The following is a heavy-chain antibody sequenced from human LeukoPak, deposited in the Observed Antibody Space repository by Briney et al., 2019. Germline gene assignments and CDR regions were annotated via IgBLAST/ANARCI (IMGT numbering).Heavy chain of an antibody. J-gene: IGHJ4*02. CDR2: ITRSGDTT. V-gene: IGHV3-23*01. CDR1: GCTFSSYA. CDR3: AKQRSEVVVAATNY. D-gene: IGHD2-15*01. Sequence: PGGSLRLSCAASGCTFSSYAMTWVRQAPGKGLEWVSSITRSGDTTYYAASVRGRFTISRDNSKNTLSVQMNSLRAEDTAVYYCAKQRSEVVVAATNYWGQGTLVTVSS.